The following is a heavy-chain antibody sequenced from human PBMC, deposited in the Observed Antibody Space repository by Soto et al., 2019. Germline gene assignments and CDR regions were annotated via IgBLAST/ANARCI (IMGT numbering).Heavy chain of an antibody. Sequence: QVHLVQSGAEVKKPVSSVKVSCKASEGTFSSYPINCVRQAPGQGLEWMGGIIPFFGATHSAQKFQGRLTITADESTSTTYMELSSLRSEDTAVYYCASRPVMEVAQYGNWFDPWGQGTLVTVSS. CDR2: IIPFFGAT. J-gene: IGHJ5*02. CDR3: ASRPVMEVAQYGNWFDP. D-gene: IGHD2-15*01. CDR1: EGTFSSYP. V-gene: IGHV1-69*01.